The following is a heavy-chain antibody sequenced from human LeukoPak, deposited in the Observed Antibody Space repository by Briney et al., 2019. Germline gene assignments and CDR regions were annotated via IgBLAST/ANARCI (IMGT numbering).Heavy chain of an antibody. Sequence: GGSLRLSCAASGFTFSSYAMHWVRQAPGKGLEWVAVISYDGSNKYYADSVKGRFTISRDNSKNTLYLQMNSLRAEDTAVYYCAREQELRSGFDPWGQGTLVTVSS. V-gene: IGHV3-30-3*01. CDR3: AREQELRSGFDP. J-gene: IGHJ5*02. D-gene: IGHD1-26*01. CDR2: ISYDGSNK. CDR1: GFTFSSYA.